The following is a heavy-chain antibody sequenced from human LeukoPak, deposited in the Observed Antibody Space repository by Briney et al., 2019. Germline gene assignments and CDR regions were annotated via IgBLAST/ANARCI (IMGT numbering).Heavy chain of an antibody. D-gene: IGHD2-2*01. CDR3: AKARYCSSTSCPDNWFDP. J-gene: IGHJ5*02. CDR1: GFTFDDYT. CDR2: ISWDGGST. V-gene: IGHV3-43*01. Sequence: PGGSLRLSCAASGFTFDDYTMHWVRQAPGKGPEWVSLISWDGGSTYYADSVKGRFTISRDNNKNSLYLQMSSLRTEDTALYYCAKARYCSSTSCPDNWFDPWGQGTLVTVSS.